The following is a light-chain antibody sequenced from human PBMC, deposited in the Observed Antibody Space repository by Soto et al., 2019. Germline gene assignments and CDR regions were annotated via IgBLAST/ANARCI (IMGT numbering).Light chain of an antibody. V-gene: IGLV2-8*01. J-gene: IGLJ3*02. Sequence: QSALTQPPSASGSPGPSVTISCTGTSSDVGAYNYVSWYQQHAGKAPKLVIYEVTKRPSGVPDRFSGSKSANTASLTVSGLQAEDEADYYCSSFASSNTGVFGGGTKLTVL. CDR1: SSDVGAYNY. CDR3: SSFASSNTGV. CDR2: EVT.